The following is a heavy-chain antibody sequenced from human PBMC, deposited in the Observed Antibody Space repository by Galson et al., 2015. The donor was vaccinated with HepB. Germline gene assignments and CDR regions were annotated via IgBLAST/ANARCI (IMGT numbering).Heavy chain of an antibody. Sequence: SLRLSCAASGFTFSSYAIDWVRQAPGKGLEYVSGISSQGVSTNYANSVKGRFTISRDNSKNTVYLQMGSLRAEDMAVYYCARDRSGSGWYRGAFDIWGQGTEVTVSS. CDR2: ISSQGVST. CDR1: GFTFSSYA. J-gene: IGHJ3*02. V-gene: IGHV3-64*01. CDR3: ARDRSGSGWYRGAFDI. D-gene: IGHD6-19*01.